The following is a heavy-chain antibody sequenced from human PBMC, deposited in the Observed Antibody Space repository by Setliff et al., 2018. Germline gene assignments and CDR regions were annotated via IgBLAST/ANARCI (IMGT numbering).Heavy chain of an antibody. CDR2: LFYSGST. D-gene: IGHD2-21*02. CDR3: ARHRSVTSISPHFDL. J-gene: IGHJ4*02. V-gene: IGHV4-59*08. CDR1: GFTFSAYS. Sequence: SETLSLSCAASGFTFSAYSMNWIRQPPGKGLEWLGYLFYSGSTNYNPSLKSRVTISVDTSKNQFSLRLNSVTAADTALYYCARHRSVTSISPHFDLWGRGARVTVSS.